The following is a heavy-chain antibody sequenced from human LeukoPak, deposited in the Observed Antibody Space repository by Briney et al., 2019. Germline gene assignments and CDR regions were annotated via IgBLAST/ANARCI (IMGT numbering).Heavy chain of an antibody. Sequence: PGGSLRLSCTAFGFIVRRNHINWVRQAPGKGLEWVSSISSSSSYIYYADSVKGRFTISRDNAKNSLYLQMNSLRAEDTAVYYCARDQSEMATNFDHWGQGTLVTVSS. J-gene: IGHJ4*02. CDR2: ISSSSSYI. V-gene: IGHV3-21*01. CDR3: ARDQSEMATNFDH. CDR1: GFIVRRNH. D-gene: IGHD5-24*01.